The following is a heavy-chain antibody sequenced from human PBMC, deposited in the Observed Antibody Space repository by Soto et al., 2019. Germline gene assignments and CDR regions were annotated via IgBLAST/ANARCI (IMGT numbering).Heavy chain of an antibody. D-gene: IGHD2-8*01. V-gene: IGHV3-23*01. CDR1: GFTFNNYA. Sequence: EVQLLESGGGLVQPGGSLRLSCAASGFTFNNYAMSWVRQAPGKGLEWVSAISGSGGSTHYADSVKGRFTISRDNSKNTLCLQMNSLRAADTAVYYCAKLASGHYCTNGVCLLYYCDYWGQGAQVTVSS. CDR3: AKLASGHYCTNGVCLLYYCDY. J-gene: IGHJ4*02. CDR2: ISGSGGST.